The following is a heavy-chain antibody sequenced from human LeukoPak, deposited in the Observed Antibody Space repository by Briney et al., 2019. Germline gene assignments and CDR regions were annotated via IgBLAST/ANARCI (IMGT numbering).Heavy chain of an antibody. CDR2: INHSGST. V-gene: IGHV4-39*07. CDR1: GGSISSGGYY. Sequence: SSETLSLTCTVSGGSISSGGYYWSWIRQPPGKGLEWIGEINHSGSTNYNPSLKSRVTVSVDTSKNQFSLKLSSVTAADTAVYYCARLVFCSSTSCYSAPSPWGYSGYDSRGPWYYYGMDVWGQGTTVTVSS. D-gene: IGHD2-2*02. J-gene: IGHJ6*02. CDR3: ARLVFCSSTSCYSAPSPWGYSGYDSRGPWYYYGMDV.